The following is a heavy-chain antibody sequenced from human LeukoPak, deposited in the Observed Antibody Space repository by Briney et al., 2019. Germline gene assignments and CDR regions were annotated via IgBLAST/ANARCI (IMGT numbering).Heavy chain of an antibody. CDR2: IKPDGSEE. CDR3: VRNWNLDS. Sequence: GGSLRLSCAASGFSFSVYWMSWVRRAPGRGLEWVANIKPDGSEENYGDSVKGRFIISRDNTKNSLFLQMDSLTAEDTALYYCVRNWNLDSWGQGALVTVSS. J-gene: IGHJ4*02. V-gene: IGHV3-7*01. CDR1: GFSFSVYW. D-gene: IGHD1-1*01.